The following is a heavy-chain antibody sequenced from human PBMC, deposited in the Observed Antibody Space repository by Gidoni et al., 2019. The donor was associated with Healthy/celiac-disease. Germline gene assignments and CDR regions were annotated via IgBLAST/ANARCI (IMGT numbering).Heavy chain of an antibody. J-gene: IGHJ4*02. V-gene: IGHV3-9*01. CDR1: GFTFVVYA. D-gene: IGHD2-2*01. CDR3: AKDRNVGGVVPAAEMDY. Sequence: EVQLVESGGGLVQPGRSLRLSCAASGFTFVVYAMHWVRQAPGTGLEWVSGISWNSGSIGYADSVKGRFTISRDNAKNSLYLQMNSLRAEDTALYYCAKDRNVGGVVPAAEMDYWGQGTLVTVSS. CDR2: ISWNSGSI.